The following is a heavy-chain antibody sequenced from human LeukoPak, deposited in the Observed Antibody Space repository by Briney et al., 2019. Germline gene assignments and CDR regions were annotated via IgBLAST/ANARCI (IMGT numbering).Heavy chain of an antibody. CDR2: IKQDGSEK. CDR1: GFTFSSYW. CDR3: AREHKVPAAKTYYYYYYMDV. J-gene: IGHJ6*03. D-gene: IGHD2-2*01. Sequence: QTGGSLRLSCAASGFTFSSYWMSWVRQAPGKGLEWVANIKQDGSEKYYVDSVKGRFTISRDNAKNSLYLQMNSLRAEDTAVYYCAREHKVPAAKTYYYYYYMDVWGKGTTVTVSS. V-gene: IGHV3-7*01.